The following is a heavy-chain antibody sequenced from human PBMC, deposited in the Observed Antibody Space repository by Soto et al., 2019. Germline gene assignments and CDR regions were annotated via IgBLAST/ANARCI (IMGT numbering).Heavy chain of an antibody. CDR1: GFSFGSHS. D-gene: IGHD2-21*01. V-gene: IGHV3-48*02. CDR2: ISSSGSTI. Sequence: EGSLRHCYAASGFSFGSHSMKWVRQAPGKGLEWVSYISSSGSTIYYADSVKGRFTISRDNAKNSLYLQMNSLRDDDTAVYYCAIGWECCGGHSDLHAFRGQGAFVTVSA. CDR3: AIGWECCGGHSDLHAF. J-gene: IGHJ4*02.